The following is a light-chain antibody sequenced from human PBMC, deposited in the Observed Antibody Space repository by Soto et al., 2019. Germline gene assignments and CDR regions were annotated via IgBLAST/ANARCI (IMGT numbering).Light chain of an antibody. CDR1: QGISSW. V-gene: IGKV1D-16*01. CDR3: KHYNSYSEA. CDR2: AAY. Sequence: EILMTQSPSSLFVSLGERATLSWRASQGISSWLAWYQQKPEKAPKSLIYAAYSLQSGVQSRFSGSGSGTDFTLTISSLQPEDFATYYCKHYNSYSEAFGQGTKVDIK. J-gene: IGKJ1*01.